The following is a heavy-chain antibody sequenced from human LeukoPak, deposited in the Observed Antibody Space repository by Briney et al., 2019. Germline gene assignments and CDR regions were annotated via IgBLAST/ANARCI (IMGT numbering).Heavy chain of an antibody. J-gene: IGHJ4*02. V-gene: IGHV4-39*01. CDR3: ARHVEQWLVPYYFDY. CDR2: IYYSGST. D-gene: IGHD6-19*01. Sequence: SETLSLTCTVSGGSVSSGSYWWSWIRQPPGKGLEWIGCIYYSGSTYYNPSLKSRVTISVDTSKNQFSLKLSSVTAADTAVYYCARHVEQWLVPYYFDYWGQGTLVTVSS. CDR1: GGSVSSGSYW.